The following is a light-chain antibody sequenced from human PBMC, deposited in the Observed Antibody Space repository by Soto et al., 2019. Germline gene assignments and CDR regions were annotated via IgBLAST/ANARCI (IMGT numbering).Light chain of an antibody. V-gene: IGKV1-8*01. Sequence: AVLLTQSPSSFSASTGDRATITCRASQDMHNYLAWNQQVPGKAPKLLLYAASILQTGVPSRFSGSGSGTDFTLTIDGLQSEDFATYFCQHYYNYPWTFGQGTTVE. CDR1: QDMHNY. J-gene: IGKJ1*01. CDR2: AAS. CDR3: QHYYNYPWT.